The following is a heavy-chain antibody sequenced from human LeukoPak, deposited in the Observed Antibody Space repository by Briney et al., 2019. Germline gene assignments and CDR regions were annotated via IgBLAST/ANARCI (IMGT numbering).Heavy chain of an antibody. J-gene: IGHJ4*02. CDR1: GFTFSSYS. CDR3: AKDTARYCSGGSCPFGY. D-gene: IGHD2-15*01. CDR2: ISGSGGRT. Sequence: GGSLRLSCAASGFTFSSYSMNWVRQAPGKGLEWVSAISGSGGRTYYADSVKGRFTISRDNSKNTLYLQMNSLRAEDTAVYYCAKDTARYCSGGSCPFGYWGQGTLVTVSS. V-gene: IGHV3-23*01.